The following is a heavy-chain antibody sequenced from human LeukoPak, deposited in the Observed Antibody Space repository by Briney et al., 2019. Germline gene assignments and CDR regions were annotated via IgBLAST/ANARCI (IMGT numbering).Heavy chain of an antibody. D-gene: IGHD3-22*01. V-gene: IGHV4-34*01. Sequence: SETLSLTCAVYGGSFSGYYWSWIRQPPGKGLEWIGEINHSGSTNYNPSLKSRVTISVDTSKNQFSLKLSSVTAADTAVYYCARERGYDSSGYYYESWDAFDIWGQGTMVTVSS. J-gene: IGHJ3*02. CDR3: ARERGYDSSGYYYESWDAFDI. CDR2: INHSGST. CDR1: GGSFSGYY.